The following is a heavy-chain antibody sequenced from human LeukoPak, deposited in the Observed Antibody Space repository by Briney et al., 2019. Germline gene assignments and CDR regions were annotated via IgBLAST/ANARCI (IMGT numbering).Heavy chain of an antibody. J-gene: IGHJ4*02. CDR2: IYHSGST. CDR1: GGSISSGGYY. CDR3: ARDVGYSSSSGVDY. V-gene: IGHV4-30-2*01. D-gene: IGHD6-6*01. Sequence: SQTLSLICTVSGGSISSGGYYWSWIRQPPGKGLEWIGYIYHSGSTYYNPSLKSRVTISVDRSKNQFSLKLSSVTAADTAVYYCARDVGYSSSSGVDYWGQGTLVTVSS.